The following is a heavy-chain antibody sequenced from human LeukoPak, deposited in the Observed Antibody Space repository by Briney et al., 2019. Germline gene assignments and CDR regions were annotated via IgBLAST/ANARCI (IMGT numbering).Heavy chain of an antibody. Sequence: ASGKLSCKASGGTVSSYAISSVRQAPGQRLEWMGRIIPILGIANYAQKFQGRGTMTTDTSTSTAYMELRSLRAGERAVYYCARDHRRYSSSWYDRGYFDYGGQGTLVTVSS. V-gene: IGHV1-69*04. CDR3: ARDHRRYSSSWYDRGYFDY. CDR2: IIPILGIA. D-gene: IGHD6-13*01. CDR1: GGTVSSYA. J-gene: IGHJ4*02.